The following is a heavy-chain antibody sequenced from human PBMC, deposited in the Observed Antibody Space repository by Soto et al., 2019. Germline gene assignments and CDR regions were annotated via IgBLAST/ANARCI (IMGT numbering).Heavy chain of an antibody. CDR2: MYFNEST. CDR3: ARDHKEAFGI. J-gene: IGHJ3*02. Sequence: KPSETLSLTCTVSGGSISSYFLNWIRQAPGKGLEWIGYMYFNESTNYNPSLKSRVTISLDTSKSLFSLKLNSVTAADTAVYYCARDHKEAFGIWGQGTLVTVSS. CDR1: GGSISSYF. V-gene: IGHV4-59*01.